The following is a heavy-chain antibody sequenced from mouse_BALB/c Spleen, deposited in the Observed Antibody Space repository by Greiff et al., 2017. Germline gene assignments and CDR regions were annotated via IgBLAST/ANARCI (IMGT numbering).Heavy chain of an antibody. D-gene: IGHD1-1*01. V-gene: IGHV1S81*02. CDR3: TRKGYGSSPPYAMDY. Sequence: QVQLQQSGAELVKPGASVKLSCKASGYTFTSYYMYWVKQRPGQGLEWIGGINPSNGGTNFNEKFKSKATLTVDKSSSTAYMQLSSLTSEDSAVYYCTRKGYGSSPPYAMDYWGQGTSVTVSS. CDR1: GYTFTSYY. CDR2: INPSNGGT. J-gene: IGHJ4*01.